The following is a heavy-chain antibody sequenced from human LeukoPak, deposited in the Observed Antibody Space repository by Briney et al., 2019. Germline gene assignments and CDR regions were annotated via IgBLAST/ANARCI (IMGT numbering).Heavy chain of an antibody. Sequence: AASVKVSCKASGFTFTSSAMQWVRQARGQRLERIGWIVVGSGNTNYAQKFQERVTITRDMSTSTAYMELSSLRSEDTAVYYCAAVPDYDFWSGYGDYWGQGTLVTVSS. V-gene: IGHV1-58*02. D-gene: IGHD3-3*01. J-gene: IGHJ4*02. CDR1: GFTFTSSA. CDR2: IVVGSGNT. CDR3: AAVPDYDFWSGYGDY.